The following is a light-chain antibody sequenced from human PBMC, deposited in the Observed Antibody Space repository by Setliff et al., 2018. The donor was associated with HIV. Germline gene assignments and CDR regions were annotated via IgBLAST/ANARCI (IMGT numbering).Light chain of an antibody. CDR2: GTS. Sequence: IVLTPSPDTLSLSPGERATLSCRASQSVSKTYLAWYQQKPGQAPRVLIYGTSNRASGIPDRFSGSGSGTDFTLTISRLEPEDFAVYYCQQYGSSPWTFGQGTKVDIK. J-gene: IGKJ1*01. V-gene: IGKV3-20*01. CDR3: QQYGSSPWT. CDR1: QSVSKTY.